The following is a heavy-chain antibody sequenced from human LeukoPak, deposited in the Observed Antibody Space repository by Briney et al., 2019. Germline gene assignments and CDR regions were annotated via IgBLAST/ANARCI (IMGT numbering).Heavy chain of an antibody. CDR2: IYPGDSDA. CDR1: AYRFTTYC. D-gene: IGHD2-21*02. V-gene: IGHV5-51*01. Sequence: GEPLKFSCHGSAYRFTTYCIDWVRQIPGNGLEWMGIIYPGDSDARYSPSFPGQVSIAAAKAISSAYLQWSSLNASDTAMYYCARCYCGGDWCAFDIWGQGTMVTVSS. J-gene: IGHJ3*02. CDR3: ARCYCGGDWCAFDI.